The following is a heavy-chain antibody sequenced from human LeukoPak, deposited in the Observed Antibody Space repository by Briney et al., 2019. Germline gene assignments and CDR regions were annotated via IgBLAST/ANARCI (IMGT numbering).Heavy chain of an antibody. V-gene: IGHV4-30-4*07. J-gene: IGHJ3*02. CDR1: GGSISSGGYS. Sequence: SEALSLTCAVSGGSISSGGYSWSWIRQPPGKGLEWIGYIYYSGSTYYNPSLKSRVTISVDTSKNQFSLKLSSVTAADTAVYYCARGRPQSSRVQLERRDAFDIWGQGTMVTVSS. D-gene: IGHD1-1*01. CDR2: IYYSGST. CDR3: ARGRPQSSRVQLERRDAFDI.